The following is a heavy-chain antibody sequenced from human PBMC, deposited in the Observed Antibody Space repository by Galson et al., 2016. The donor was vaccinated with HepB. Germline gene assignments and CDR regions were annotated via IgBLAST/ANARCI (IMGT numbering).Heavy chain of an antibody. CDR2: IYWDDET. J-gene: IGHJ4*02. D-gene: IGHD3-3*01. V-gene: IGHV2-5*02. Sequence: PALVKPTQTLTLTCAFSGFSLSTSGVGVGWIRQPPGKALEWLAFIYWDDETRYSPSLKSRLTLTKDTSKNQVVLTMTNMDPVDTATYYCAHRFTMTPYFDYWGQGTLVTVSS. CDR1: GFSLSTSGVG. CDR3: AHRFTMTPYFDY.